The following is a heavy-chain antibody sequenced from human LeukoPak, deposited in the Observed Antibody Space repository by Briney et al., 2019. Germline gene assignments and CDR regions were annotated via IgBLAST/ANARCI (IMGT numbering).Heavy chain of an antibody. CDR3: ARGTVTTFFGGDY. Sequence: PGRSLRLSCAASGFTFSSYSMNWVRQAPGKGLEWVSSISSSSSYIYYADSVKGRFTISRDNAKNSLYLQMNSLRAEDTAVYYCARGTVTTFFGGDYWGQGTLVTVSS. CDR1: GFTFSSYS. D-gene: IGHD4-17*01. CDR2: ISSSSSYI. V-gene: IGHV3-21*01. J-gene: IGHJ4*02.